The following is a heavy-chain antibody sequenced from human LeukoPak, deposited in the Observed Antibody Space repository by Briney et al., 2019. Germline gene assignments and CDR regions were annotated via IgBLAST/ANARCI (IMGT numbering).Heavy chain of an antibody. V-gene: IGHV3-23*01. Sequence: GGSLRLSCAASGFTFSSYAMSWVRQAPGKGLEWVSAISGSGGSTYYADSVKGRFTTSRDNSKNTLYLQMNSLRAEDTAVYYCAKFRSSGWLSHFDYWGQGTLVTVSS. CDR1: GFTFSSYA. J-gene: IGHJ4*02. CDR3: AKFRSSGWLSHFDY. D-gene: IGHD6-19*01. CDR2: ISGSGGST.